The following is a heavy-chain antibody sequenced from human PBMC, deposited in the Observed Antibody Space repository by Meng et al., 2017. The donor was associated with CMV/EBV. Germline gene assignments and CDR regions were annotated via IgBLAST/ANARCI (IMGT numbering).Heavy chain of an antibody. CDR1: GGSFSGYY. D-gene: IGHD2-2*01. CDR2: INHSGST. Sequence: DGGSFSGYYWSWIRQPPGKGLEWIGEINHSGSTNYNPSLKSRVTISVDTSKNQFSLKLSSVTAADTAVYYCATRLVPATEYNWFDPWGQGTLVTVSS. V-gene: IGHV4-34*01. CDR3: ATRLVPATEYNWFDP. J-gene: IGHJ5*02.